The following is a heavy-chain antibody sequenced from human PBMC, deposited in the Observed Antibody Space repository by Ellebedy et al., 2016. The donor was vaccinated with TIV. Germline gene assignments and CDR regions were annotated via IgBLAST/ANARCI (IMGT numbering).Heavy chain of an antibody. V-gene: IGHV3-33*01. Sequence: LSLSCAASGFTFRTYGFHWVRQAPGKGLEWVAVIWYDGSNKYYADSVKGRFTISRDNSKNTLYLQMNSLRAEDTALYYCARDEPGTAAPDAFDIWGQGTMVTVSS. J-gene: IGHJ3*02. CDR1: GFTFRTYG. D-gene: IGHD6-25*01. CDR3: ARDEPGTAAPDAFDI. CDR2: IWYDGSNK.